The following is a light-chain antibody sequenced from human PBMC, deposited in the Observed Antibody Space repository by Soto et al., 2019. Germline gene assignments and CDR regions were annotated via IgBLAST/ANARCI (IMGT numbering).Light chain of an antibody. CDR1: SSNIGAGYD. CDR3: QSYDSSLSAHYV. J-gene: IGLJ1*01. V-gene: IGLV1-40*01. CDR2: GNS. Sequence: QSVLTQPPSVSGAPGQRVTISCTGSSSNIGAGYDVHWYQQLPGTAPKLLIYGNSNRPSGVPDRFSGSKSGTSASLAVTGLKAEDEADYCGQSYDSSLSAHYVFGSGTKVTVL.